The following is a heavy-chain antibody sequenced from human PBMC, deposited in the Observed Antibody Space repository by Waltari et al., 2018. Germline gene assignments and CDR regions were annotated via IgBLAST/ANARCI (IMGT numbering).Heavy chain of an antibody. D-gene: IGHD3-22*01. Sequence: QVQLQQWGAGLLKPSETLSLTCAVYGGSFSGYYWSWIRQPPGKGLEWIGEINQSGSTNYNPSRKSRVTISVEPSKNQFSLKLSSVTAADTAVYYCARGHDYYDSSGSYYFDYWGQGTLVTVSS. CDR2: INQSGST. CDR1: GGSFSGYY. V-gene: IGHV4-34*01. J-gene: IGHJ4*02. CDR3: ARGHDYYDSSGSYYFDY.